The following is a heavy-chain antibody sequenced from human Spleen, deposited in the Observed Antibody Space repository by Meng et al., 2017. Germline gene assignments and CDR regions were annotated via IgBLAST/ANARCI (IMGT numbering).Heavy chain of an antibody. CDR1: GFTFSRYG. CDR2: KSYDGGNK. Sequence: QVQLVESGGGVVEPGRSLRLPCAASGFTFSRYGMHWVRQAPGKGLVWVAVKSYDGGNKDYADSVKGRFTISRDNSKNTLYLQMNSLRAEDTAVYYCAQERYYDSHAFDYWGQGTLVTVSS. J-gene: IGHJ4*02. V-gene: IGHV3-30*18. D-gene: IGHD3-16*01. CDR3: AQERYYDSHAFDY.